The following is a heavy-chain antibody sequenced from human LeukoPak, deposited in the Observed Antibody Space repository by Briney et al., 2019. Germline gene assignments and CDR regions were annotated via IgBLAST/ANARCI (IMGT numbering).Heavy chain of an antibody. CDR3: ARDTYYYDNSGFYDGYFQH. J-gene: IGHJ1*01. CDR2: ISSSSRTV. D-gene: IGHD3-22*01. CDR1: GFTFTSTS. Sequence: GGSLRLSCAASGFTFTSTSMNWVRQAPGKGLEWISYISSSSRTVHYADSVKGRFTISRDNAKNSLYLQMNSLRDEDTALYYCARDTYYYDNSGFYDGYFQHWGQGTLVTVSS. V-gene: IGHV3-48*02.